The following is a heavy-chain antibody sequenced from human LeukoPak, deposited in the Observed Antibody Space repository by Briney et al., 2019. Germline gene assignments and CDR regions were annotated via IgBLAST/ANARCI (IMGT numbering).Heavy chain of an antibody. CDR3: ARDHDWAYDY. CDR1: GFTFNSYA. V-gene: IGHV3-23*01. CDR2: ISGSGGST. D-gene: IGHD3-9*01. J-gene: IGHJ4*02. Sequence: GGSLRLSCAASGFTFNSYAMNWVRQAPGKGLEWVSVISGSGGSTYYADSVKGRFTISRDNAKNSLYLQMNSLRVEDTAVYYCARDHDWAYDYWGQGTLVTVSS.